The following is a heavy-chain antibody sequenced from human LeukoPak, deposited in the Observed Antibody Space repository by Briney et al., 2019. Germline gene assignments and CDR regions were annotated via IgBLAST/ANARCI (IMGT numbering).Heavy chain of an antibody. CDR3: ARSPLEYDFWSGRHYYFDY. D-gene: IGHD3-3*01. V-gene: IGHV4-61*02. CDR2: TYTSGST. CDR1: GGSISSGNYF. Sequence: SETLSLTCTVSGGSISSGNYFWSWIRQPAGKGLEWIGRTYTSGSTNYNPSLKSRVTISVDTSKNQFSLKLSSVTAADTAVYYCARSPLEYDFWSGRHYYFDYWGQGTLVTVSS. J-gene: IGHJ4*02.